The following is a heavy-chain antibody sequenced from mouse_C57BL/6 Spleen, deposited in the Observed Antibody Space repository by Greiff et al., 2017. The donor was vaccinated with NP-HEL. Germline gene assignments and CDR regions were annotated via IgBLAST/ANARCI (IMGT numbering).Heavy chain of an antibody. J-gene: IGHJ2*01. Sequence: QVQLKQPGAELVKPGASVKLSCKASGYTFTSYWMQWVKQRPGQGLEWIGEIDPSDSYTNYNQKFKGKATLTVDTSSSTAYMQLSSLTSEDSAVYYCARKGVYYGSSYNFDYWGQGTTLTVSS. D-gene: IGHD1-1*01. CDR1: GYTFTSYW. V-gene: IGHV1-50*01. CDR2: IDPSDSYT. CDR3: ARKGVYYGSSYNFDY.